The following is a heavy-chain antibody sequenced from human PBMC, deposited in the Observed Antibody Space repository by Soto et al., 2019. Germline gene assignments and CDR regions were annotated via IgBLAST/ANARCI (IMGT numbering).Heavy chain of an antibody. V-gene: IGHV3-30-3*01. CDR2: MTSDGSSK. CDR1: GFAFNSHS. J-gene: IGHJ5*02. Sequence: QMQLLESGGGVVQPGKALRLSCAASGFAFNSHSMHWVRQAPGKGLEWLALMTSDGSSKFYADSVKGRCTISRDNSKNTRYVEMNSLRSEDTAVYYCARDRVIRYSGYEFDLWGQGTLVTVSS. D-gene: IGHD5-12*01. CDR3: ARDRVIRYSGYEFDL.